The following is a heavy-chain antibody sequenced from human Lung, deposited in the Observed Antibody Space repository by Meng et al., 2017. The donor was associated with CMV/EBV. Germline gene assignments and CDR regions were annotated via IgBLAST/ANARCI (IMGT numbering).Heavy chain of an antibody. CDR1: GFTFSNSD. CDR3: AKDRFIVLVPASQVMDV. V-gene: IGHV3-30*02. CDR2: IRFDGSNK. Sequence: GESXKISXAASGFTFSNSDMHWVRQAPGKGLEWVAFIRFDGSNKLYPDSVKGRFTISRDNSKNTLYLQMNSLRAEDTAVYYCAKDRFIVLVPASQVMDVWGQGXTVTVSS. J-gene: IGHJ6*02. D-gene: IGHD2-2*01.